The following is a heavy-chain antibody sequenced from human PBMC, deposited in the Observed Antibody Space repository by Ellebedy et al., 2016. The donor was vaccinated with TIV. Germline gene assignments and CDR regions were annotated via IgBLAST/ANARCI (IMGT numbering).Heavy chain of an antibody. CDR2: IYVDDSDT. J-gene: IGHJ4*02. CDR1: GYTFTDHW. V-gene: IGHV5-51*01. D-gene: IGHD6-13*01. CDR3: ARHPGIAGPGDY. Sequence: GGSLRLSXKASGYTFTDHWVAWVRQMPGKGLEWMGIIYVDDSDTRYSPSFRGQVTISVDKSINTAYLQWRTLKASDTAMYFCARHPGIAGPGDYWGQGTLVTVSS.